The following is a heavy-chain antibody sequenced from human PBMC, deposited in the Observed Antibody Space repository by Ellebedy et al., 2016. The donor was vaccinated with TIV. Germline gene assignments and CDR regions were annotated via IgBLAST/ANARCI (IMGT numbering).Heavy chain of an antibody. CDR1: GHSLSGLS. Sequence: ASVKVSCXVSGHSLSGLSIHWARQAPGKGLEWMGGFDPEDEEIIYAQKFQGRVTMTEDTSTDTAYMDMSSLTFEDTAVYYCTTITINWFDPWGQGTLVTVSS. CDR3: TTITINWFDP. J-gene: IGHJ5*02. CDR2: FDPEDEEI. D-gene: IGHD2-2*02. V-gene: IGHV1-24*01.